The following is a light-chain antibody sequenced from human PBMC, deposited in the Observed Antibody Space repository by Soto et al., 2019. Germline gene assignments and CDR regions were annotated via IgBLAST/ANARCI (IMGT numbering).Light chain of an antibody. CDR1: QSINTW. CDR2: KAS. J-gene: IGKJ1*01. V-gene: IGKV1-5*03. Sequence: DIQVTQSTSTLSASVGDRVTITCRASQSINTWLAWFQQKPGRAPKVLISKASTLESGVPSRFSGDGSGTDFTLTISSLQTDDLATYNCQQFGAGFPWTFGQGTKVALK. CDR3: QQFGAGFPWT.